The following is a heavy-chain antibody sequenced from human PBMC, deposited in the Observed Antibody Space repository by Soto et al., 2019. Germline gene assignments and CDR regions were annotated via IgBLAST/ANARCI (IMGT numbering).Heavy chain of an antibody. V-gene: IGHV3-23*04. CDR3: AKEGGRQWLVRGEDFDY. J-gene: IGHJ4*02. D-gene: IGHD6-19*01. CDR1: GFTVSGNF. CDR2: ISGSGGST. Sequence: EVQLVESGGGLIQPGGSLRLSCAASGFTVSGNFMSWVRQAPGKGLEWVSVISGSGGSTYYADSVKGRFTISRDNSKNTLYLQMNSLRAEDTAVYYCAKEGGRQWLVRGEDFDYWGQGTLVTVSS.